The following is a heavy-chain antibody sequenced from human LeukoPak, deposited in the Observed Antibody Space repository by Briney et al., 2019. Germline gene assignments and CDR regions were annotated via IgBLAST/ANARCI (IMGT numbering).Heavy chain of an antibody. Sequence: ASVKVSFKVSGYTLTELSMHWVRQAPGKGLEWMGGFDPEDGETIYAQKFQGRVTMTKDTSTDTAYMELSSLRSEDTAVYYCATGSSGWGYFDYWGQGTLVTVSS. CDR3: ATGSSGWGYFDY. D-gene: IGHD6-19*01. CDR1: GYTLTELS. V-gene: IGHV1-24*01. J-gene: IGHJ4*02. CDR2: FDPEDGET.